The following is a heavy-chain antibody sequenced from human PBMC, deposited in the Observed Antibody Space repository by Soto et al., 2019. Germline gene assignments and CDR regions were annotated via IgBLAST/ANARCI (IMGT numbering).Heavy chain of an antibody. Sequence: QVQLVQSGAEVRKPGSSVKVSCKASGGTFSNYAISWVRQAPGQGLEWMGGIIPIFGTANNAQTFQDRVTITADDSTSTAYMELSSLRSEDTVVYYCARLLPTVAGTYYYYGMDVWGQGTTVIVSS. D-gene: IGHD6-19*01. CDR3: ARLLPTVAGTYYYYGMDV. V-gene: IGHV1-69*01. CDR1: GGTFSNYA. J-gene: IGHJ6*02. CDR2: IIPIFGTA.